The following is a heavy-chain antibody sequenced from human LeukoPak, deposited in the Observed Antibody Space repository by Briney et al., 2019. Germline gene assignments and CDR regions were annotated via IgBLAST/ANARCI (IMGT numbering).Heavy chain of an antibody. CDR3: ARVRVTGYSNFAY. D-gene: IGHD3-9*01. CDR1: TFTFSSYN. V-gene: IGHV3-21*04. J-gene: IGHJ4*02. CDR2: ISSSGTYI. Sequence: GGSLRLSCAASTFTFSSYNMNWVRQAPGKGLEWVSSISSSGTYIYYRDSVKGRFTISRDNSKNTVYLQMSSLRAEDTAVYYCARVRVTGYSNFAYWGQGTLVTVSS.